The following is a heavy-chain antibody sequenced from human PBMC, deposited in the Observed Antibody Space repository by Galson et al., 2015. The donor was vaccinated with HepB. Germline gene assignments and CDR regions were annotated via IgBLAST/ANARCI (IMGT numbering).Heavy chain of an antibody. CDR1: GYTFTGYY. Sequence: SVKVSCKASGYTFTGYYMHWVRQAPGQGLEWMGWINPNSGGTNYAQKFQGWVTMTRDTSISTAYMELSRLRSDDTAVYYCARDRSSGYDYVWGSYRYYGPYYFDYWGQGTLVTVSS. CDR3: ARDRSSGYDYVWGSYRYYGPYYFDY. V-gene: IGHV1-2*04. CDR2: INPNSGGT. J-gene: IGHJ4*02. D-gene: IGHD3-16*02.